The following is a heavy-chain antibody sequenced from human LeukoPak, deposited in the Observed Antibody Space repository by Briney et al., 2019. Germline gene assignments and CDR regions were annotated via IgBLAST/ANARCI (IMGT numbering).Heavy chain of an antibody. J-gene: IGHJ3*02. D-gene: IGHD3-3*01. Sequence: PSETLSLTCTVSGGSLSSYYWSWIRQPAGKGLEWIGRIYTSGSTNYNPSLKSRVTMSVDTSKNQFSLKLSSVTAADTAVYYCAREAITIFGVATDAFDIWGQGTMVTVSS. CDR3: AREAITIFGVATDAFDI. V-gene: IGHV4-4*07. CDR2: IYTSGST. CDR1: GGSLSSYY.